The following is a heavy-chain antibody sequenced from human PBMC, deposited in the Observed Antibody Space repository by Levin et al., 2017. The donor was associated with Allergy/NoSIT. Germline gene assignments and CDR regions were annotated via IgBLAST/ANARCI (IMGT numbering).Heavy chain of an antibody. CDR2: ISYDGSNK. CDR3: ARDSSDCGGDCYGGDY. J-gene: IGHJ4*02. CDR1: GFSFSSYD. Sequence: HAGGSLRLSCAASGFSFSSYDMHWVRQVPGKGLEWVAVISYDGSNKYYADSVKGRFTISRDNSKNTLYLQMNSLRAEDTAVYYCARDSSDCGGDCYGGDYWGQGTLVTVSS. D-gene: IGHD2-21*02. V-gene: IGHV3-30*03.